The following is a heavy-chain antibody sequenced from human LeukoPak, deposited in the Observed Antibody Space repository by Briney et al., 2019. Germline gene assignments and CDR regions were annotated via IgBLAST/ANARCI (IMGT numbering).Heavy chain of an antibody. Sequence: GGSLRLSCAASGFTFSNYGTHWVRQAPGKGLEWVAFIRYDGSNKYYADSVRGRFTISRDNSKNTLYLQMNSLRAEDTAVYYCAKDPGGSYSHFDYWGQGTLVIVSS. CDR3: AKDPGGSYSHFDY. CDR1: GFTFSNYG. J-gene: IGHJ4*02. CDR2: IRYDGSNK. D-gene: IGHD1-26*01. V-gene: IGHV3-30*02.